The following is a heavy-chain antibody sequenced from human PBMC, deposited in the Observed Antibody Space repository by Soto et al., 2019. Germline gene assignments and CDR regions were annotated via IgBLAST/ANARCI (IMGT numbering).Heavy chain of an antibody. J-gene: IGHJ6*02. CDR1: GGFVNSDTHS. D-gene: IGHD2-2*01. Sequence: SESLSLTCTVSGGFVNSDTHSWSWIRQTPGKRLEWIGFIYSGGSTKNPSLRSRVTMSVDTSKNQFSLKLRSVIVADTAVYHCARFVRSCSATTCSTRADVWGQGITVTVSS. CDR2: IYSGGST. CDR3: ARFVRSCSATTCSTRADV. V-gene: IGHV4-61*01.